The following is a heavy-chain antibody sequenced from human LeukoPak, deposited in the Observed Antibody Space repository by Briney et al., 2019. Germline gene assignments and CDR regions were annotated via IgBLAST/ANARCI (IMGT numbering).Heavy chain of an antibody. CDR1: GGTFSSYA. J-gene: IGHJ4*02. CDR2: IIPIFGTA. V-gene: IGHV1-69*01. CDR3: ARHRITVGAFDY. Sequence: SSVNVSCKASGGTFSSYAISWVRQAPGQGLGWMGGIIPIFGTANYAQKFQGRVTITADESTSTAYMELSSLRSEDTAVYYGARHRITVGAFDYWGQGTLVTVSS. D-gene: IGHD6-19*01.